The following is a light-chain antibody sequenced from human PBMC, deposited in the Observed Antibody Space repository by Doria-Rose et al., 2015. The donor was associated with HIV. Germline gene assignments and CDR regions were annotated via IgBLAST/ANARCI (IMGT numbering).Light chain of an antibody. CDR1: QSFSSTY. V-gene: IGKV3-20*01. CDR2: DGS. Sequence: TQSPGTLSLSPGERATLSCRASQSFSSTYLAWYQQKPGQAPGLLIYDGSTRATGIPDRFSASGSGTDFTLTINRLEPEDFALYYCHQYGTSWTFGQGTKVEIK. J-gene: IGKJ1*01. CDR3: HQYGTSWT.